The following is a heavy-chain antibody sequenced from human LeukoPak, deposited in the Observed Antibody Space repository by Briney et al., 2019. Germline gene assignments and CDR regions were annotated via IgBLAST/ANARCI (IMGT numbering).Heavy chain of an antibody. CDR3: ARAASRDGYNSVFDY. J-gene: IGHJ4*02. CDR1: GGSISSYY. D-gene: IGHD5-24*01. Sequence: SETLSLTCTVSGGSISSYYWSWIRQPPGKGLEWIGYIYYSGSTNYNPSLKSRVTISVDTSKNQFSLKLSSVTAADTAVYYCARAASRDGYNSVFDYWGQGTLVTVSS. CDR2: IYYSGST. V-gene: IGHV4-59*01.